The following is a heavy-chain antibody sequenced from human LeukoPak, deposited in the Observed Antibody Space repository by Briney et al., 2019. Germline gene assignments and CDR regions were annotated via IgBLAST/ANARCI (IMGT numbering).Heavy chain of an antibody. V-gene: IGHV4-39*07. D-gene: IGHD2-2*01. CDR2: IYYSGST. CDR1: GGSISSSSYY. Sequence: SETLSLTCTVSGGSISSSSYYWGWIRQPPGKGLEWIGSIYYSGSTYYNPSLKSRVTISVDTSKNQFSLKLSSVTAADTAVYYCAQDIVVDRYYYYMDVWGKGTTVTVSS. CDR3: AQDIVVDRYYYYMDV. J-gene: IGHJ6*03.